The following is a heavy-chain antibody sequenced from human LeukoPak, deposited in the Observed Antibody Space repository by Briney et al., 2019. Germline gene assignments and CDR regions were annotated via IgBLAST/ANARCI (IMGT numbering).Heavy chain of an antibody. J-gene: IGHJ4*02. CDR3: ARQTLRYFDWLLSGLAIWGY. V-gene: IGHV4-39*01. CDR1: GGSISSSSYY. CDR2: IYYSGST. Sequence: SETLSLTCTVSGGSISSSSYYWGWIRQPPGKGLEWIGSIYYSGSTYYNPSLKSRVTISVDTSKNQFSLKLSSVTAADTAVYYCARQTLRYFDWLLSGLAIWGYWGQGTLVTVSS. D-gene: IGHD3-9*01.